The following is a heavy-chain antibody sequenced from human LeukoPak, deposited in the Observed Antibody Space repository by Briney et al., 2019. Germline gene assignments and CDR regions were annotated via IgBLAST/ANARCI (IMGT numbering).Heavy chain of an antibody. Sequence: SETLSLTCAVYGGSFSGYYWSWLRQPPGKGLEWIGEINHSGSTNYNPSLTSRVTISVDTSKNQFSLKLSSVTAADTAVYYCARGIGDFWSGYYKTLDYWGQGTLVTVSS. CDR2: INHSGST. CDR3: ARGIGDFWSGYYKTLDY. V-gene: IGHV4-34*01. D-gene: IGHD3-3*01. CDR1: GGSFSGYY. J-gene: IGHJ4*02.